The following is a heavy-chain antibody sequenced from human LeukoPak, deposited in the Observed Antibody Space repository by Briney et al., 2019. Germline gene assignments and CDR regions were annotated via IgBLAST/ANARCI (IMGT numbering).Heavy chain of an antibody. Sequence: GSLRLSCAASGFTVSYNYMNWVRQAPGKGLQWVSAIYRGGSTYYADSVKGRFTISRDNSDNTLYLQMNSLRAEDTAVYYCARGYYGSGSYYIGDAFDIWGQGTMVTVSS. CDR3: ARGYYGSGSYYIGDAFDI. J-gene: IGHJ3*02. D-gene: IGHD3-10*01. CDR2: IYRGGST. V-gene: IGHV3-53*01. CDR1: GFTVSYNY.